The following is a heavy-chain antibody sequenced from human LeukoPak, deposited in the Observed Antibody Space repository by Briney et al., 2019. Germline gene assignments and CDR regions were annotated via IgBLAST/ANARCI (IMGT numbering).Heavy chain of an antibody. Sequence: SQTLSLTCAVSGGSISSGGYSWSWIRQPPGKGLEWIGYIYHSGSTYYNPSLKSRVTISVDRSKNQSSLKLSSVTAADTAVYYCARGITMVRGLSHDAFDIWGQGTMVTVSS. D-gene: IGHD3-10*01. CDR3: ARGITMVRGLSHDAFDI. V-gene: IGHV4-30-2*01. CDR2: IYHSGST. CDR1: GGSISSGGYS. J-gene: IGHJ3*02.